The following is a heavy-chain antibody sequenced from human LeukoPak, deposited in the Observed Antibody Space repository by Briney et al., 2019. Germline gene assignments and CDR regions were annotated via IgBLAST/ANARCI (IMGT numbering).Heavy chain of an antibody. J-gene: IGHJ4*02. CDR2: XSASRGTT. D-gene: IGHD3-3*01. CDR3: AKEKEDDFWSGYSPFDY. Sequence: GKGVEWGSGXSASRGTTYYADSVKRPFTISRDNSKNTLYLQMNSLRAEDTAVYYCAKEKEDDFWSGYSPFDYWGQGTLVTVSS. V-gene: IGHV3-23*01.